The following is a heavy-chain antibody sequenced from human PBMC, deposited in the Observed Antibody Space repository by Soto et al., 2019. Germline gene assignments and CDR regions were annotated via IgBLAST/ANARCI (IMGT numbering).Heavy chain of an antibody. Sequence: QVQLQESGPGLVKPSETLSLTCTVSGGSISSYYWSWIRQPPGKGLEWIGYIYYTGSTNYNPSLNSRVTISVDTSKNQFSLKVSSVTAADTAVYYCARHRDSYGSGDFDYWGQGTLVTVSS. CDR3: ARHRDSYGSGDFDY. CDR2: IYYTGST. CDR1: GGSISSYY. V-gene: IGHV4-59*08. D-gene: IGHD5-18*01. J-gene: IGHJ4*02.